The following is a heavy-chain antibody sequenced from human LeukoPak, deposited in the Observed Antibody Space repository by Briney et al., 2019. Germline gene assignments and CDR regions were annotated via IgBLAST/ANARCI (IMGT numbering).Heavy chain of an antibody. CDR1: GASITSYY. CDR3: ARGARLGAARPQYFDY. CDR2: YSGST. J-gene: IGHJ4*02. D-gene: IGHD1-26*01. Sequence: AETLSLICTVSGASITSYYWSWVRQPLKGLEWIGYYSGSTNYNPSLKSRVTISVDTSKNQFSLKLTSVTAADTAVYYCARGARLGAARPQYFDYWGQGILVTVSS. V-gene: IGHV4-59*01.